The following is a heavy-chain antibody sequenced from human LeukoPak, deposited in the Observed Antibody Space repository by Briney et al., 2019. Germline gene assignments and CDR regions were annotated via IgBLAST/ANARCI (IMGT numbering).Heavy chain of an antibody. Sequence: PLETLSLTCAVYGGSFSAYYWSWIRQSPGKGLEWIAEINHRGDTNYNPSVKSRVSISVDTSKNQFSLKVTSLTAADTAVCYCARGPTISETGYFDYWGQGTLVTVSS. CDR1: GGSFSAYY. D-gene: IGHD1-1*01. CDR3: ARGPTISETGYFDY. J-gene: IGHJ4*03. CDR2: INHRGDT. V-gene: IGHV4-34*01.